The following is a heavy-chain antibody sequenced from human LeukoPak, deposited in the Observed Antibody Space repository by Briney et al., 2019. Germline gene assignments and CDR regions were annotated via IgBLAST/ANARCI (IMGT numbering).Heavy chain of an antibody. V-gene: IGHV1-18*01. Sequence: GASVTVSCKASGYTFTSYGISWVRQAPGQGLEWMGWISAYNGNTNYAQKLQGRVTMTTDTSTSTAYMELRSLRSDDTAVYYCARDIVVVPPRRDYYYYGMDVWGQGTTVTVSS. CDR2: ISAYNGNT. J-gene: IGHJ6*02. CDR3: ARDIVVVPPRRDYYYYGMDV. D-gene: IGHD2-2*01. CDR1: GYTFTSYG.